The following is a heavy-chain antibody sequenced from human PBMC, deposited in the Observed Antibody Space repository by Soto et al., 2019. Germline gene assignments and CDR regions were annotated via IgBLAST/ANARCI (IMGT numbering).Heavy chain of an antibody. D-gene: IGHD5-12*01. CDR3: ASTRRDGYNNYYYYYGMDF. V-gene: IGHV3-21*01. CDR1: GFTFSSYN. J-gene: IGHJ6*02. Sequence: EVQLVESGGGLVKPGGSLRLSCAASGFTFSSYNMNWVRQAPGKGLEWVSSISSSSSYIYYADSVKGRFTISRDNAKNSLYLQMNSLRAEDTAVYHCASTRRDGYNNYYYYYGMDFWGQGTTVTVSS. CDR2: ISSSSSYI.